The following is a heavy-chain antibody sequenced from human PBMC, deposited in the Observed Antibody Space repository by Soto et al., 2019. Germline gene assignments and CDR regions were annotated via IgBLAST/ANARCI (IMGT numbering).Heavy chain of an antibody. J-gene: IGHJ4*02. V-gene: IGHV4-59*01. D-gene: IGHD3-22*01. CDR1: GDSISTFY. CDR2: VYYTGST. Sequence: SETLSLTCTVSGDSISTFYWGWMRQSPGKELEWIGYVYYTGSTNYNPSLKSRVTISVDRSKNQFSLKLTSANAADTAVYYCARGRTVRNYADDSSDYFYFFDYWGQGTQLNV. CDR3: ARGRTVRNYADDSSDYFYFFDY.